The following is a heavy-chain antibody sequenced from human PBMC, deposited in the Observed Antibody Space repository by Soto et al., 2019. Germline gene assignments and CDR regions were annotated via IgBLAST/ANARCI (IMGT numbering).Heavy chain of an antibody. CDR2: ISGSGGST. D-gene: IGHD3-22*01. J-gene: IGHJ4*02. Sequence: GGSLRLSCAASGFTFSSYAMSWVRQAPGKGLEWVSAISGSGGSTYYADSVKSRFTISRDNSKNTLYLQMNSLRAEDTAVYYCAKDIDSRIHYHFDYWGQGTLVTVSS. CDR1: GFTFSSYA. V-gene: IGHV3-23*01. CDR3: AKDIDSRIHYHFDY.